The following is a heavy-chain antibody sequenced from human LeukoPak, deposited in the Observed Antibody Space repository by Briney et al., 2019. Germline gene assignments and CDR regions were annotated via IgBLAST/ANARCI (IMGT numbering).Heavy chain of an antibody. J-gene: IGHJ4*02. CDR2: ISAYNGNT. CDR3: ARGFDVSGVVVAATPFDY. CDR1: GYTFTSYG. V-gene: IGHV1-18*01. D-gene: IGHD2-15*01. Sequence: ASVKVSCKASGYTFTSYGISWVRQAPGQGLEWMGWISAYNGNTNYAQKLQGRVTMTTDTSTSTAYMELRSLRSDDTAVYYCARGFDVSGVVVAATPFDYWGQGTLVTVSS.